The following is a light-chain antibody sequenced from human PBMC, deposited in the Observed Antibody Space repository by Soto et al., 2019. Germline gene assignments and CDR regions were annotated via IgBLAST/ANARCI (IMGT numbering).Light chain of an antibody. V-gene: IGLV8-61*01. CDR1: SGSVSTSYY. J-gene: IGLJ2*01. CDR2: STD. CDR3: VLYMGSGISI. Sequence: QAVVTQEPSFSVSPGGTVTLTCALSSGSVSTSYYPSWYQQTPGQAPRTLIYSTDTRSSGVPDRFSGSILGNKAALTITGAQADEESDYYCVLYMGSGISIFGAGTKLTVL.